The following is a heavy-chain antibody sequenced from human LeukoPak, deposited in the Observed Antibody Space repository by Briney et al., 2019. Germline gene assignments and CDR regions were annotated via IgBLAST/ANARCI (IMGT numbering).Heavy chain of an antibody. Sequence: VWSLRLSCAASGFTFSSYIMNWVRQAPGKGLEWVSSISSSSSYIYYADSVKGRFTISRDNAKNSLYLQMNSLRAEDTAVYYCASLLLWFGELLSYWGQGTLVTVSS. D-gene: IGHD3-10*01. CDR2: ISSSSSYI. V-gene: IGHV3-21*01. CDR1: GFTFSSYI. J-gene: IGHJ4*02. CDR3: ASLLLWFGELLSY.